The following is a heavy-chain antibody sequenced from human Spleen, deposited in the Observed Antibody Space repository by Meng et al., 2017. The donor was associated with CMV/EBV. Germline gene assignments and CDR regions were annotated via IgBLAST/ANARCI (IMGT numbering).Heavy chain of an antibody. Sequence: GESLKISCAASGFTFGSYWMSWVRQAPGKGLEWVANIEHDGSEKYYVDSVKGRFTISRDNAKNSLFLQMNSLRAEDTALYYCAKGGGERVTFDAMDVWGQGTTVTVSS. J-gene: IGHJ6*02. CDR3: AKGGGERVTFDAMDV. V-gene: IGHV3-7*01. CDR2: IEHDGSEK. CDR1: GFTFGSYW. D-gene: IGHD2-21*02.